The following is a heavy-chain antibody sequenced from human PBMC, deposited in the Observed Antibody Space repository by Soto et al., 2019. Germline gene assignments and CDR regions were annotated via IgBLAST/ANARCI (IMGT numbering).Heavy chain of an antibody. Sequence: SVKVSCKASGGTFSSYAISWVRQAPGQGLEWMGGIIPIFGTANYAQKFQGRVTITADESTSTAYMELSSLRSEDTAVYYCARVGYYYDSSGYFDYWGQGTLVTVSS. CDR3: ARVGYYYDSSGYFDY. D-gene: IGHD3-22*01. J-gene: IGHJ4*02. CDR1: GGTFSSYA. V-gene: IGHV1-69*13. CDR2: IIPIFGTA.